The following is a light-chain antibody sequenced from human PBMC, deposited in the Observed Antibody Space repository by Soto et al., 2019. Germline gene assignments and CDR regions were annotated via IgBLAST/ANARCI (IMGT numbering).Light chain of an antibody. J-gene: IGKJ5*01. V-gene: IGKV3-20*01. CDR2: GAS. Sequence: DMVMNQSLATLSVAPREKVTFSCRASQGVSRKLAWYQHKPGQAPRLLIFGASTRATGIPDRFSGSGAGAYFNLTISRLEPADFGVYYCQQYGSSHTFGQGTRLEIK. CDR1: QGVSRK. CDR3: QQYGSSHT.